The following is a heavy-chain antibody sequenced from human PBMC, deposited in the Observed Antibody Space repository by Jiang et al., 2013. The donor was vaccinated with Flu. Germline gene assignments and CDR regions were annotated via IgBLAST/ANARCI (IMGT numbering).Heavy chain of an antibody. J-gene: IGHJ4*02. CDR2: IYYSGST. D-gene: IGHD3-22*01. Sequence: GPGLVKPSETLSLTCTVSGGSISSYYWSWIRQPPGKGLEWIGYIYYSGSTNYNPSLKSRVTISVDTSKNQFSLKLSSVTAADTAVYYCARMGYYDSSGYYYVYVLDYWGQGTLVTVSS. CDR3: ARMGYYDSSGYYYVYVLDY. V-gene: IGHV4-59*01. CDR1: GGSISSYY.